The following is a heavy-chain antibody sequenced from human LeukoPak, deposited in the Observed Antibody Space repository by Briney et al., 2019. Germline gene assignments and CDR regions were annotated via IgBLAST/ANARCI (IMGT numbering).Heavy chain of an antibody. Sequence: PGGTLRLSCAASGFTFSNYGMTWVRQAPGKGLEWVSGISGSGGSTYYADSVKGRFTISRDNAKNSLYLQMNSLRAEDTAVYYCARFIAAPYYFDYWGRGTLVTVSS. D-gene: IGHD6-13*01. V-gene: IGHV3-23*01. CDR1: GFTFSNYG. CDR2: ISGSGGST. J-gene: IGHJ4*02. CDR3: ARFIAAPYYFDY.